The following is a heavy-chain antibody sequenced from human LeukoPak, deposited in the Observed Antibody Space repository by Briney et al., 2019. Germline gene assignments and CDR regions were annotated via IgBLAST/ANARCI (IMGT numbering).Heavy chain of an antibody. CDR2: IRYDGSNK. V-gene: IGHV3-30*02. CDR1: GFTFSSYG. D-gene: IGHD3-16*02. Sequence: GGSLRLSCAASGFTFSSYGMHWVRQAPGKGLEWVAFIRYDGSNKYYADSVKGRFTISRDNSKHTLYLQMNSLKTEDTAVYYCTTDGSATVITFGGVISGLFDYWGQGTLVTVSS. CDR3: TTDGSATVITFGGVISGLFDY. J-gene: IGHJ4*02.